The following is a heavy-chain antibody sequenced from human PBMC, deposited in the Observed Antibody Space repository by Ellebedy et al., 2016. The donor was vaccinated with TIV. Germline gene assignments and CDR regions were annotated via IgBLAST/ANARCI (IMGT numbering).Heavy chain of an antibody. Sequence: ASVKVSCXVSGYTLTELSMHWVRQAPGKGLEWMGGFDPEDGETIYAQKFQGRVTMTEDTSSDTAYMELSSLRSEDTAVYYCATGHCSGGSCPFDYWGQGTLVTVSS. CDR3: ATGHCSGGSCPFDY. J-gene: IGHJ4*02. V-gene: IGHV1-24*01. CDR1: GYTLTELS. D-gene: IGHD2-15*01. CDR2: FDPEDGET.